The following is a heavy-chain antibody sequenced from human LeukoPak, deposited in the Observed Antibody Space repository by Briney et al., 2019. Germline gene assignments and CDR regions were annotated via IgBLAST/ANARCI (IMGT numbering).Heavy chain of an antibody. CDR3: ARDRHVDTAMVPYDY. CDR2: IWYDGSNK. CDR1: GFTFSSYG. V-gene: IGHV3-33*01. D-gene: IGHD5-18*01. Sequence: GGSLRLSCTASGFTFSSYGMHWVRQAPGKGLEWVAVIWYDGSNKYYADSVKGRFTISRDNSKNTLYLQMNSLRAEDTAVYYCARDRHVDTAMVPYDYWGQGTLVTVSS. J-gene: IGHJ4*02.